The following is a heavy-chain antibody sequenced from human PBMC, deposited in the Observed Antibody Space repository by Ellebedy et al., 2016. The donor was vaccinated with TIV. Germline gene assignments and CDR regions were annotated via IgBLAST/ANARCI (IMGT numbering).Heavy chain of an antibody. J-gene: IGHJ4*02. CDR2: INPEETTT. V-gene: IGHV3-74*01. CDR1: GFYW. CDR3: VRDLHGYNDQ. Sequence: GESLKISCAGSGFYWMHWVRQAPGKGLVWVSRINPEETTTNYADSVRGRFAISRDIAKNTVYLQMNSLRVEDTAVYYCVRDLHGYNDQWGQGTLVTASS. D-gene: IGHD3-10*01.